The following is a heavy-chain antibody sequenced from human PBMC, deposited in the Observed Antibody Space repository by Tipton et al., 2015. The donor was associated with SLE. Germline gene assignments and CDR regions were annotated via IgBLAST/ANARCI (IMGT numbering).Heavy chain of an antibody. D-gene: IGHD2-2*01. V-gene: IGHV4-4*07. CDR3: ARHTTDGGDIVVVPAAMALGFDY. CDR2: IYTSGST. J-gene: IGHJ4*02. CDR1: GGSISSHY. Sequence: TLSLTRTVSGGSISSHYWSWIRQPAGKGLEWIGRIYTSGSTNYNPSLKSRVTMSVDTSKNQFSLKLSAVTAADTAVYYCARHTTDGGDIVVVPAAMALGFDYWGQGTLVTVSS.